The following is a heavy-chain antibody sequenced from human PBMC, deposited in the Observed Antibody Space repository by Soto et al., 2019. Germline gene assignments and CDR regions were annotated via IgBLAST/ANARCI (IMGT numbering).Heavy chain of an antibody. CDR2: ISAYNGNT. D-gene: IGHD5-12*01. J-gene: IGHJ6*02. CDR3: ASGGYSGYDPTSYGMDA. CDR1: GYTFTSYG. Sequence: ASGKVSCRASGYTFTSYGISWVRQAPGRGREWMGWISAYNGNTNYAQKLQGRVTMTTDTSTSTAYMELRSLRSDDTAVYYCASGGYSGYDPTSYGMDAWGPVTTVAGSS. V-gene: IGHV1-18*04.